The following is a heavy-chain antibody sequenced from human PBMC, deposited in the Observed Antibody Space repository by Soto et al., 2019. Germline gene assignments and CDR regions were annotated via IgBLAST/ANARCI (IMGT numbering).Heavy chain of an antibody. Sequence: PGGSLRLSCAASGFTFSSYSMHWVRQAPGKGLEWVSRINSDGSSTSYADSVKGRFTISRDNAKNTLYLQMNSLRAEDTAVYYCARSDHYYDILTGYFPLRLGDMDVWGQGTTVTVSS. D-gene: IGHD3-9*01. J-gene: IGHJ6*02. V-gene: IGHV3-74*01. CDR2: INSDGSST. CDR3: ARSDHYYDILTGYFPLRLGDMDV. CDR1: GFTFSSYS.